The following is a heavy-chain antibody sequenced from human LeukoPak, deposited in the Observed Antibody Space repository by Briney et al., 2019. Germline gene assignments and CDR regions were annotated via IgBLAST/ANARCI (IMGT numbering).Heavy chain of an antibody. J-gene: IGHJ4*02. CDR2: IIPIFGTA. Sequence: SVKVSCKASGGTFSSYAISWVRQAPGQGLEWMGGIIPIFGTANYAQKFQGRVTITADESTSTAYMELSSLRSEDTAVYYCAGERRIAVAGTTFDYWGQGTLVTVSS. CDR3: AGERRIAVAGTTFDY. V-gene: IGHV1-69*01. D-gene: IGHD6-19*01. CDR1: GGTFSSYA.